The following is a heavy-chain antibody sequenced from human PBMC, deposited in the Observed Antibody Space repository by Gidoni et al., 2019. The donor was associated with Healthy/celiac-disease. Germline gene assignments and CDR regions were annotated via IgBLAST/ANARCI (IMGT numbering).Heavy chain of an antibody. CDR3: ARVAPGFRWNLLDYYFDY. D-gene: IGHD1-1*01. Sequence: GLEWIGEINHSGSTNYNPSLKSRVTISVDTSKNQFSLKLSSVTAADTAVYYCARVAPGFRWNLLDYYFDYWGQGTLVTVSS. CDR2: INHSGST. V-gene: IGHV4-34*01. J-gene: IGHJ4*02.